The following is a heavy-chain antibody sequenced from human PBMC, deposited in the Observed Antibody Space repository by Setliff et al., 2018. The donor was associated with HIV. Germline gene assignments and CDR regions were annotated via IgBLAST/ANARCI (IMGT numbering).Heavy chain of an antibody. D-gene: IGHD2-8*02. CDR3: TSAFADYAYWYFDY. Sequence: GGSLRLSCAASGFTFDRFWMHWVRQAPGKGLEWVGFIRSKAYGGTTEYAASVKGRFTISRDDSKSIAYLQMNSLKTEDTAVYYCTSAFADYAYWYFDYWGQGTLVTVSS. V-gene: IGHV3-49*04. CDR2: IRSKAYGGTT. CDR1: GFTFDRFW. J-gene: IGHJ4*02.